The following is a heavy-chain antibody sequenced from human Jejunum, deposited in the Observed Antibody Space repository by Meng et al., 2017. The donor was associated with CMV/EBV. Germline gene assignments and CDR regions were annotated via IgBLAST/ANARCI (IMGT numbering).Heavy chain of an antibody. CDR3: ATDLKLPTYH. CDR1: GFMFSTFA. Sequence: FASSGFMFSTFAMHWVRRAPGRGLGWLAFESYDGSTQQYADSVKGRFTISRDNSVNTLYLQMDSLRPEDTAMYYCATDLKLPTYHWGQGTLVTVSS. V-gene: IGHV3-30-3*01. CDR2: ESYDGSTQ. J-gene: IGHJ1*01. D-gene: IGHD1-1*01.